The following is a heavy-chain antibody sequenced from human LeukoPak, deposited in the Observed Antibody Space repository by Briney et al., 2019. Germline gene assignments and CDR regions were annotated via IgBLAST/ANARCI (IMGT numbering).Heavy chain of an antibody. J-gene: IGHJ4*02. D-gene: IGHD2/OR15-2a*01. CDR1: GGSISNYY. CDR3: ARDFYGDDGHHPFDY. Sequence: SETLSLTCSVAGGSISNYYWNWLRQPAGKGLEWIGRIYASGSTNYNPSLKSRVTISMDKSKNHFSLNLKSVTAADTAFYYCARDFYGDDGHHPFDYWGQGIQVTVSS. CDR2: IYASGST. V-gene: IGHV4-4*07.